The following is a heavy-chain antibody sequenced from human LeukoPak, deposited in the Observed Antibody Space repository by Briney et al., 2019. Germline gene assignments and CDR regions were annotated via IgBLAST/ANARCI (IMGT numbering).Heavy chain of an antibody. CDR2: IFYTGST. D-gene: IGHD4-17*01. J-gene: IGHJ4*02. CDR3: VRSGDSYFDY. V-gene: IGHV4-59*01. Sequence: SETLSLTCSVSGGSIRSYYWSWIRQPPGKGLEWIGYIFYTGSTNYNPSLKSRVTISVDTSKNQFSLRLSSVTAADTAVYYCVRSGDSYFDYWGQGTLVTVSS. CDR1: GGSIRSYY.